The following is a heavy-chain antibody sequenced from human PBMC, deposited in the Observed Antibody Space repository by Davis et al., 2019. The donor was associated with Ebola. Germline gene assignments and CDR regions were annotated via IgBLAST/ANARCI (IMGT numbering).Heavy chain of an antibody. CDR1: GGTFSSYA. CDR3: ARGVMIASTQAFDI. D-gene: IGHD3-22*01. V-gene: IGHV1-69*13. CDR2: IIPIFGTA. J-gene: IGHJ3*02. Sequence: SVKVSCNASGGTFSSYAISWLRQAPGQGLEWMGGIIPIFGTANYAQKFQGRVTITADESTSAAYMELSSLRSEDTAVYYCARGVMIASTQAFDIWGQGTMVTVSS.